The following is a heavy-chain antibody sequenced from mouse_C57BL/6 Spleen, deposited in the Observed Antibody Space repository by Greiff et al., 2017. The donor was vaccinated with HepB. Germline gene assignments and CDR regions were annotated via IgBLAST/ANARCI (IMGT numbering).Heavy chain of an antibody. J-gene: IGHJ2*01. CDR2: ISYDGSN. CDR3: ARDPLGNWDYFDY. V-gene: IGHV3-6*01. D-gene: IGHD2-1*01. Sequence: EVKLLESGPGLVKPSQSLSLTCSVTGYSITSGYYWNWIRQFPGNKLEWMGYISYDGSNNYNPSLKNRISITRDTSKNQFFLKLNSVTTEDTATYYCARDPLGNWDYFDYWGQGTTLTVSS. CDR1: GYSITSGYY.